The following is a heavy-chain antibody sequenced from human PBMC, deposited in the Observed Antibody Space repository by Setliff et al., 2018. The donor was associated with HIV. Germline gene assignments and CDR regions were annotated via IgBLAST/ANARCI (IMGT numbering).Heavy chain of an antibody. D-gene: IGHD1-1*01. CDR2: SCYSRIT. V-gene: IGHV4-39*01. J-gene: IGHJ4*01. CDR3: VRSGYYWNTGPSF. Sequence: SETLSLTCTVSGDSVTSETYCWGWIRQPPEKGLEWIGSSCYSRITYYNSSLKSRATLSVDTPRNQLSLKLSSVTAADTAVYYCVRSGYYWNTGPSFWGHGTLVTVSS. CDR1: GDSVTSETYC.